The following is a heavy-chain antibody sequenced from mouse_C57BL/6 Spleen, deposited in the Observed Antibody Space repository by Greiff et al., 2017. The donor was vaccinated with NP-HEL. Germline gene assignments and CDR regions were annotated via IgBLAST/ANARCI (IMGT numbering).Heavy chain of an antibody. CDR2: IYPGDGDT. V-gene: IGHV1-82*01. CDR3: ARAPLLSWFAY. J-gene: IGHJ3*01. Sequence: VQLQESGPELVKPGASVKISCKASGYAFSSSWMNWVKQRPGKGLEWIGRIYPGDGDTNYNGKFKGKATLTADKSSSTAYMQLSSLTSEDSAVYFCARAPLLSWFAYWGQGTLVTVSA. CDR1: GYAFSSSW.